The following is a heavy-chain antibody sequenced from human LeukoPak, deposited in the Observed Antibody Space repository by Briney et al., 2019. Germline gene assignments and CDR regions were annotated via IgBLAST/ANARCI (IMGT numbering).Heavy chain of an antibody. CDR2: INHSGST. J-gene: IGHJ6*03. CDR3: ARGIPPRYCSGGSCYSKHYYYYYYYMDV. V-gene: IGHV4-34*01. CDR1: GGSFSGYY. Sequence: SETLSLTCAVYGGSFSGYYWSWIRQPPGKGLEWIGEINHSGSTNYNPSLKSRVTISVDTSKNQFSLKLSSVNAADTAVYYCARGIPPRYCSGGSCYSKHYYYYYYYMDVWGKGTTVTVSS. D-gene: IGHD2-15*01.